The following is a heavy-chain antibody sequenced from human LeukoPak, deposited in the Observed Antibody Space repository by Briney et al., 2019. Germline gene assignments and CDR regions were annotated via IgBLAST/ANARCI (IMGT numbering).Heavy chain of an antibody. CDR2: FYYSGST. J-gene: IGHJ4*02. CDR1: DGSISSLNYY. Sequence: SETLSLTCSVPDGSISSLNYYWGWIRQSPGKGLEWIGTFYYSGSTYYNPSLENRVYLSADASKNQFSLKLSSVTAADTAVYYCARVPAARLRFFDYWGQGTLVTVSS. V-gene: IGHV4-39*01. D-gene: IGHD6-6*01. CDR3: ARVPAARLRFFDY.